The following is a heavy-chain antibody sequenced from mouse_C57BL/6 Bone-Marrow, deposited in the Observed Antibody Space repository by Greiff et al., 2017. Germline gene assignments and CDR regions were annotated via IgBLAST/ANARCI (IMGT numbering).Heavy chain of an antibody. V-gene: IGHV1-50*01. CDR2: LAPSDSYT. CDR3: ARGPITTVVSDWYFDV. Sequence: QVQLQQPGAELVKPGASVKLSCKASGYTFPSYWMQWVKQRPGQGLEWIGELAPSDSYTNYHQQFKGKATLTVDTSSSTAYMQLSILTSEDSAVYYCARGPITTVVSDWYFDVWGTGTTVTFSS. D-gene: IGHD1-1*01. J-gene: IGHJ1*03. CDR1: GYTFPSYW.